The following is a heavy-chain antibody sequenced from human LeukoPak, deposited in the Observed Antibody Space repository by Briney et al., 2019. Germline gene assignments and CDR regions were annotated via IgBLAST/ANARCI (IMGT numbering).Heavy chain of an antibody. Sequence: GGALTLSCAASGFTFSSYWMSWVRQAPGKGLEWVANIKQDGSGEYYVDSVKGRFTISRDNANNSLYLQMNSLRAEDTSVYYCARDLSRGYSSGWYDAFDICGQGTMVTVSS. V-gene: IGHV3-7*01. CDR1: GFTFSSYW. CDR2: IKQDGSGE. CDR3: ARDLSRGYSSGWYDAFDI. J-gene: IGHJ3*02. D-gene: IGHD6-19*01.